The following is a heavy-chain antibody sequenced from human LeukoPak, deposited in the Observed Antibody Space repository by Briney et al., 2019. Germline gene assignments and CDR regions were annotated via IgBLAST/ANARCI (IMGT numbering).Heavy chain of an antibody. D-gene: IGHD3-10*01. CDR2: ISYDGSNK. Sequence: AGGSLRLSCAASGFTFSSYSMRWVRQAPGKGLEWVAFISYDGSNKYYADSVKGRFTISRDNSKNTLYLQMNSLRAEDTAVYYCARAPKVGELFAYYYYYGMDFWGQGTTVTVSS. CDR1: GFTFSSYS. V-gene: IGHV3-30*04. CDR3: ARAPKVGELFAYYYYYGMDF. J-gene: IGHJ6*02.